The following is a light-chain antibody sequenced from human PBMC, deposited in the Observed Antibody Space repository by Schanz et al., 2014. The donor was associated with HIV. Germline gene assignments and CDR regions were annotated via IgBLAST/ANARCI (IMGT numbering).Light chain of an antibody. CDR1: QSVRRN. Sequence: TQSPAALTVSLGETATLSCRASQSVRRNLAWYQHKPGQAPRLLIYGASSRATGIPDRFSGSGSGTDFALTISRLEPEDFAVYYCQHYGSSFGPGTKVDSK. J-gene: IGKJ3*01. CDR2: GAS. CDR3: QHYGSS. V-gene: IGKV3-20*01.